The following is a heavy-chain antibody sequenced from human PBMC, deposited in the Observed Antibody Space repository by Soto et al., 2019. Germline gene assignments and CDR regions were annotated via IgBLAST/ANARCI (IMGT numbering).Heavy chain of an antibody. J-gene: IGHJ4*02. V-gene: IGHV1-3*01. CDR1: GYTFTSYA. Sequence: GASAKVSCKASGYTFTSYAMHWVRQAPGQRLEWMGWINAGNGNTKYSQKFQGRVTITRDTSASTAYMELSSLRSEDTAVYYCARSIVVVTAADYWGQGTLVTVSS. D-gene: IGHD2-21*02. CDR2: INAGNGNT. CDR3: ARSIVVVTAADY.